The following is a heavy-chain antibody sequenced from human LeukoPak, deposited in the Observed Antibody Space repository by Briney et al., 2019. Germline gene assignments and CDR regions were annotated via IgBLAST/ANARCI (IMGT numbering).Heavy chain of an antibody. D-gene: IGHD3-10*01. CDR2: ISWNGGST. CDR1: GFTFDDYT. J-gene: IGHJ6*03. CDR3: ARHGSITMVRGRLRYYYMDD. V-gene: IGHV3-43*01. Sequence: GGSLRLSCAVSGFTFDDYTMHWVRQAPGKGLEWVSLISWNGGSTYYADSVKGRFTISRDNSKNTLYLQMNSLRAEDTAVYYCARHGSITMVRGRLRYYYMDDWGKGTTVTISS.